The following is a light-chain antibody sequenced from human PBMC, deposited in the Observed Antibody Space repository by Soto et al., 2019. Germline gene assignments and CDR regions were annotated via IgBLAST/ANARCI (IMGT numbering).Light chain of an antibody. CDR2: GAS. V-gene: IGKV3-20*01. CDR1: QIVSSSY. CDR3: QQYGGSPYT. Sequence: EIVLTQSPGTLSLSPGERATLSCRASQIVSSSYLAWYQQKPDQAPRLLIYGASSRATGIPDRFSGSGSGTDFTLTISRLEPEDFAVYYCQQYGGSPYTFGQGTKLEI. J-gene: IGKJ2*01.